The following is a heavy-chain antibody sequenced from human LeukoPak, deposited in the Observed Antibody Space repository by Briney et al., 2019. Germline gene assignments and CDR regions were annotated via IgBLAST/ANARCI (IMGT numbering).Heavy chain of an antibody. CDR3: VRERRYDSSGYYFESDY. CDR1: GYTFTSYY. Sequence: ASVKVSCKASGYTFTSYYMHWVRQAPGQGLEWMGIINPSGGSTSYAQKFQGRVTITTDKSTATTNMELSSLRSEDTAVYYCVRERRYDSSGYYFESDYWGQGTLVTVSS. CDR2: INPSGGST. V-gene: IGHV1-46*01. J-gene: IGHJ4*02. D-gene: IGHD3-22*01.